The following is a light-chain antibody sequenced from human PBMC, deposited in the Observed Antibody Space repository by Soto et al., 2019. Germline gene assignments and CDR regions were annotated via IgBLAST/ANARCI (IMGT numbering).Light chain of an antibody. CDR3: QQRSDWPPT. CDR1: QTVGSY. V-gene: IGKV3-11*01. Sequence: EIVLTQSPATLSLSPGVRATLSCRASQTVGSYLAWFRQTPGQAPRLLIYDTSIRATGIPARFSGSGSGTDFTLTISSLEAEDFAVYYCQQRSDWPPTFGQGTQVDIK. CDR2: DTS. J-gene: IGKJ1*01.